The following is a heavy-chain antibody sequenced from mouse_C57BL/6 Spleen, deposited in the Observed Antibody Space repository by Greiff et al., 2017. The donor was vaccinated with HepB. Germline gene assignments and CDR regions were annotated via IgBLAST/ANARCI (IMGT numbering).Heavy chain of an antibody. CDR3: ERGGSSFHFAY. D-gene: IGHD1-1*01. J-gene: IGHJ3*01. CDR1: GYAFSSYW. CDR2: IYPGDGDT. V-gene: IGHV1-80*01. Sequence: VQLVESGAELVKPGASVKISCKASGYAFSSYWMNWVKQRPGKGLEWIGQIYPGDGDTNYNGKFKGKATLTADKSSSTAYMQLSSLTSEDSAVYFCERGGSSFHFAYWGQGTMVTVSA.